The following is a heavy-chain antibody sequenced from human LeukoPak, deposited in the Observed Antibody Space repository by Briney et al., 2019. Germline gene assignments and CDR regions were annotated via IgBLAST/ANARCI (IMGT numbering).Heavy chain of an antibody. CDR3: AVVVTAEYYFDY. V-gene: IGHV3-30-3*01. CDR1: GFTFSSYA. Sequence: PGGSLRLSCAASGFTFSSYAMHWVRQAPGKGLEWVAVISYDGSNKYYADSVKGRFTISRDNSKNTLYLQMNSLRAEDTAVYYCAVVVTAEYYFDYWGQGTLVTVSS. D-gene: IGHD2-21*02. CDR2: ISYDGSNK. J-gene: IGHJ4*02.